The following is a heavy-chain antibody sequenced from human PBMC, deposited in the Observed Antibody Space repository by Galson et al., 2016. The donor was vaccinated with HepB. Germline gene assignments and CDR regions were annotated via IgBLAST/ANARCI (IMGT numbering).Heavy chain of an antibody. CDR1: GGSISSGDYY. CDR2: IYFSGNT. Sequence: TLSLTCTVSGGSISSGDYYWSWIRQPPGKGLEWIGNIYFSGNTQYNPSLGSRVTMSVDRSKNQFYLTLSSVTAADTAVYYWVRDDSRGYYYGTWVDPWGQGIPVIVSS. CDR3: VRDDSRGYYYGTWVDP. D-gene: IGHD3-22*01. V-gene: IGHV4-30-4*01. J-gene: IGHJ5*02.